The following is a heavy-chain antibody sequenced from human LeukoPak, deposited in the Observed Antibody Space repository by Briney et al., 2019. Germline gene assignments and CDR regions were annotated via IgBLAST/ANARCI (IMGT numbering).Heavy chain of an antibody. Sequence: GASVTVSCKASGYTFTGYYMHWVRQAPGQGLEWMGWINPNSGGTNYAQKFQGRVTMTRDTSISTAYMELSRLRSDDTAVYYCARAGFGVVVPAAIGWFDPWGQGTLVTVSS. CDR1: GYTFTGYY. J-gene: IGHJ5*02. CDR2: INPNSGGT. D-gene: IGHD2-2*01. CDR3: ARAGFGVVVPAAIGWFDP. V-gene: IGHV1-2*02.